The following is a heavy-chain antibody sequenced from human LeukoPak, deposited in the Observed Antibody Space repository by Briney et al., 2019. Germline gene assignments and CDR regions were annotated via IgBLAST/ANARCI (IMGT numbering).Heavy chain of an antibody. CDR2: ISYDGSNE. CDR3: AKVESSSRDRDIYYYYMDG. V-gene: IGHV3-30*04. CDR1: GFTFSSYF. J-gene: IGHJ6*03. D-gene: IGHD6-13*01. Sequence: PGGSLRLSCAASGFTFSSYFMHWVRQAPGKGLEWVALISYDGSNEYYADSVKGRFTISRDNSKNTLYLQMNSLRDEDTAVYYCAKVESSSRDRDIYYYYMDGGGKGTTVTIS.